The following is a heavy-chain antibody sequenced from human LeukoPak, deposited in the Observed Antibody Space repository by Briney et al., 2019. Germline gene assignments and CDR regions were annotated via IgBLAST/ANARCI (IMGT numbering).Heavy chain of an antibody. V-gene: IGHV4-39*07. CDR1: GDSISSGGYY. CDR2: INHSGST. D-gene: IGHD5-18*01. Sequence: PSETLSLTCTVSGDSISSGGYYWSWIRQPPGKGLEWIGEINHSGSTNYNPSLKSRVTISVDTSKNQFSLKLSSVTAADTAVYYCARSRGVDTAMVKEVDYWGQGTLVTVSS. J-gene: IGHJ4*02. CDR3: ARSRGVDTAMVKEVDY.